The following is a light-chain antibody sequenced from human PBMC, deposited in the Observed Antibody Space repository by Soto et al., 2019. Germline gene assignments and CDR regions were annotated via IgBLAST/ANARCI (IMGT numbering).Light chain of an antibody. V-gene: IGKV3-15*01. J-gene: IGKJ1*01. CDR2: GAS. CDR3: QQYNNWPRT. CDR1: QSVRSN. Sequence: EIVMTQSPATLSVSPGERATLSCRASQSVRSNLAWYQQKPGQAPRLLIYGASTRATGIPARFSGSGSGTEFILTISGLQSEDFAVYCCQQYNNWPRTFGQGTKVDNK.